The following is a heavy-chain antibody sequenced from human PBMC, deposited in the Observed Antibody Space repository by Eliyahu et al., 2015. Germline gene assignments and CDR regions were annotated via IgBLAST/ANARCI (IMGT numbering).Heavy chain of an antibody. D-gene: IGHD2-15*01. Sequence: FSGDSFSNNNAAWNWIRQSPSRGLEWLGRTYYKSKWYNDYASSVKSRIAINPDTSKNQFSLHLNSVTPEDTAVYYCARGIVSLFDIWGQGTMVTVSS. CDR3: ARGIVSLFDI. J-gene: IGHJ3*02. V-gene: IGHV6-1*01. CDR1: GDSFSNNNAA. CDR2: TYYKSKWYN.